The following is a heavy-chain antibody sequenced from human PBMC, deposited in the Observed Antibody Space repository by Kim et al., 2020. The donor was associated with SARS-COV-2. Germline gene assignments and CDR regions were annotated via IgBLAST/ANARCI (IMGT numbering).Heavy chain of an antibody. D-gene: IGHD3-3*01. CDR2: INWNGGST. CDR3: ARGWVTIFGVNPPLDV. V-gene: IGHV3-20*01. CDR1: GFTFDDYG. Sequence: GGSLRLSCAASGFTFDDYGMSWVRQAPGKGLEWVSGINWNGGSTGYADSVKGRFTISRDNAKNSLYLQMNSLRAEDTALYHCARGWVTIFGVNPPLDVWGQGTTVTVSS. J-gene: IGHJ6*02.